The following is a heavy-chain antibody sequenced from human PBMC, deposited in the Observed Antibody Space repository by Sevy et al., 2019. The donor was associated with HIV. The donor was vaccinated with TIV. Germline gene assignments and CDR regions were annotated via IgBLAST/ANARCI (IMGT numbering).Heavy chain of an antibody. D-gene: IGHD5-12*01. J-gene: IGHJ4*02. CDR2: IRSKANSYAT. Sequence: GGSLRLSCAASEFTFSGSAMHWVRQASGKGLEWVGRIRSKANSYATAYAASVKGRFTISRDDSKNTAYLQMNSLKTEDTAVYYCTRARWLQSPLFDYWGQGTLVTVSS. V-gene: IGHV3-73*01. CDR3: TRARWLQSPLFDY. CDR1: EFTFSGSA.